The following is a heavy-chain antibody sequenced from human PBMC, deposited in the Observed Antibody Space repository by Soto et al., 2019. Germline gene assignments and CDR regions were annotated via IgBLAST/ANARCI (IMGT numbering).Heavy chain of an antibody. CDR2: ISAYNGNT. CDR3: ARHSGRPDVVDFDY. V-gene: IGHV1-18*01. CDR1: GYTFTSYG. J-gene: IGHJ4*02. D-gene: IGHD1-26*01. Sequence: GASVKVSCKASGYTFTSYGISWVRQAPGQGLEWMGWISAYNGNTNYAQKLQGRVTMTTDTSTSTAYMELRSLRSDDTAVYYCARHSGRPDVVDFDYWGQGTLVTVSS.